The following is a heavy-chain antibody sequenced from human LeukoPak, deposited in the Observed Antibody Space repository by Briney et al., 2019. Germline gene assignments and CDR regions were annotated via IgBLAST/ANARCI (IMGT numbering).Heavy chain of an antibody. J-gene: IGHJ4*02. Sequence: GSLRLSCAASGFTFSSYWMHWVRQAPGKGLVWVSRINTDGSSTSYADSVKGRFTISRDNARNTLYLQMNSLRAEDTAVYYCARGGYGDDDLFVYWGQRTLVTVSS. CDR3: ARGGYGDDDLFVY. CDR2: INTDGSST. CDR1: GFTFSSYW. V-gene: IGHV3-74*01. D-gene: IGHD4-17*01.